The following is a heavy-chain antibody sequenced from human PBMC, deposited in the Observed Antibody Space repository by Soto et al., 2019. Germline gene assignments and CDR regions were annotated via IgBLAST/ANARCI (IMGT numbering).Heavy chain of an antibody. Sequence: QVQQVQSGAEVKKPGASVKVSCKASGYTFTSYDINWVRQATGQGLEWMGWMNPNSGNTGDAQKLQGRVTMTRNTSINTAYMELSSLRSADKDVNYCARVIFSGPVWGQGTTVTVSS. V-gene: IGHV1-8*01. CDR2: MNPNSGNT. J-gene: IGHJ6*02. CDR1: GYTFTSYD. CDR3: ARVIFSGPV.